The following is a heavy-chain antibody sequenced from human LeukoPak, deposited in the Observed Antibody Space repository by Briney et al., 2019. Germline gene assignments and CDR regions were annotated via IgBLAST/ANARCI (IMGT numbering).Heavy chain of an antibody. D-gene: IGHD3-10*01. V-gene: IGHV4-39*01. J-gene: IGHJ4*02. CDR2: IYYSGST. CDR3: AGPYYGSGSSWDY. CDR1: GGSISSSSYY. Sequence: PSETLSLTCTVSGGSISSSSYYWGWIRQPPGKGLEWIGSIYYSGSTYYNPSLKSRVTISVDTSKNQFSLKLSSVTAADTAVYYCAGPYYGSGSSWDYWGQGTLVTVSS.